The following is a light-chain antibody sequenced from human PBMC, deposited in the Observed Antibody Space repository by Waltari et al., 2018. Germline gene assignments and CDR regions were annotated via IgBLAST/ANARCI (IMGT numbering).Light chain of an antibody. CDR3: QQYNKWPPLT. CDR2: GAS. Sequence: EVLMTQSPATLSVSPGERVTLSCRASQNIHDNLAWYQQKPGQAPRLIIYGASTRATAIPARFRGSGSGTEFTLTISSLQSEDFAIYYCQQYNKWPPLTFGGGTKVEIK. J-gene: IGKJ4*01. CDR1: QNIHDN. V-gene: IGKV3-15*01.